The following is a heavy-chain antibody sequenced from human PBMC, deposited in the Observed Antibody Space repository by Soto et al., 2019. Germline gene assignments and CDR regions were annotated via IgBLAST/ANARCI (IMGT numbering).Heavy chain of an antibody. V-gene: IGHV3-33*01. D-gene: IGHD4-17*01. J-gene: IGHJ4*02. CDR3: ARERYGVLDY. CDR1: GFTFSSYG. CDR2: IWYDGSKK. Sequence: PGGSLRLSCVASGFTFSSYGMHWVRQAPGKGLEWVAVIWYDGSKKYYADSVKGRFTISRDNSKNTLYLQMNSLRAEDTAVYYCARERYGVLDYWGQGTLVTVSS.